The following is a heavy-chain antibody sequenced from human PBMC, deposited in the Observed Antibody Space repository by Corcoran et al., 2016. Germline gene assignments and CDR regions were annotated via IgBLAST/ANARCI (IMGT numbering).Heavy chain of an antibody. CDR1: GGTFSSYA. V-gene: IGHV1-69*06. D-gene: IGHD2-2*02. J-gene: IGHJ3*02. Sequence: QVQLVQSGAEVKKPGSSVKVSCKASGGTFSSYAISWVRQAPGQGLEWMGGIIPIFGTANYAQKFPGRVTITADKSTSTAYMELSSLRSEDTAVYYCARDLVDIVVVPSAILSAFDIWGQGTMVTVSS. CDR2: IIPIFGTA. CDR3: ARDLVDIVVVPSAILSAFDI.